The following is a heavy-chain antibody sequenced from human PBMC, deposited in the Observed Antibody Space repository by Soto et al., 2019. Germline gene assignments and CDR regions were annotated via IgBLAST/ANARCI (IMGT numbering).Heavy chain of an antibody. Sequence: QVQLVQSGAEVKKPGSSVKVSCKASGGTFSRYAISWVRQAPGQGLEWMGGIIPIFGTANYAQKFQGRVTITADESTSTAYMELSSLRSEDTAVYYSAREGGSGSYSYYAMDVWGQGTTVTVSS. J-gene: IGHJ6*02. CDR1: GGTFSRYA. CDR2: IIPIFGTA. CDR3: AREGGSGSYSYYAMDV. D-gene: IGHD3-10*01. V-gene: IGHV1-69*12.